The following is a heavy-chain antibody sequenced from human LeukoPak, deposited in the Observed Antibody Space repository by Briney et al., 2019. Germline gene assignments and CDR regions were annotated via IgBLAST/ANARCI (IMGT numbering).Heavy chain of an antibody. Sequence: GALRLSCAASGFTFSSYWMHWVRQAPGKGLVWVSRINSNGSLTQYADSVKGRFTISRDNAKNTLYLQMNSLRAEDTAVYYCAGDLISGSGSLGYWGQGTLVTVSS. J-gene: IGHJ4*02. CDR1: GFTFSSYW. V-gene: IGHV3-74*01. CDR2: INSNGSLT. CDR3: AGDLISGSGSLGY. D-gene: IGHD3-10*01.